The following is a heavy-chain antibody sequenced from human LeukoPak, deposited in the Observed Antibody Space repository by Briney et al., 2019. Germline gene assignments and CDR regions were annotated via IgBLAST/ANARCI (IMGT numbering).Heavy chain of an antibody. CDR1: GFTFSSYG. V-gene: IGHV3-30*18. CDR2: ISYDGSNK. CDR3: AKDRQYSYGYESSVLDY. J-gene: IGHJ4*02. Sequence: GGSLRLSCAASGFTFSSYGMHWVRQAPGKGLEWVAVISYDGSNKYYADSVKGRFTISRVNSKNTLYLQMNSLRAEDTAVYYCAKDRQYSYGYESSVLDYWGQGTLVTVSS. D-gene: IGHD5-18*01.